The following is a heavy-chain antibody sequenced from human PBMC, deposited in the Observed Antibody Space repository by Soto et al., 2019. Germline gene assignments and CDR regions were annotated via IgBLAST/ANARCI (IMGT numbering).Heavy chain of an antibody. Sequence: PSETLSLTCTVSGGSISSSSYYWGWIRQPPEKGLEWIGSIYYSGSTYYNPSLKSRVTISVDTSKNQFSLKLSSVTAADTAVYYCARLDVPSDENYYGSGSYPEGYYYHYGMDVWGQGTTVTVSS. D-gene: IGHD3-10*01. CDR2: IYYSGST. J-gene: IGHJ6*02. CDR1: GGSISSSSYY. V-gene: IGHV4-39*01. CDR3: ARLDVPSDENYYGSGSYPEGYYYHYGMDV.